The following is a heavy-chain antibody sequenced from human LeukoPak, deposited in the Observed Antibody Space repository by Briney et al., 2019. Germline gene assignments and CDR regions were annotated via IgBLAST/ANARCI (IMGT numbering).Heavy chain of an antibody. CDR2: ISYDGTNK. Sequence: GKSLRLSCAASGFTFSNFAMHWVRQAPGKGLEWVPVISYDGTNKYYADSVKGRFIISRDNSKNTLYLQKNSLKAEDTAVYYCARNLDGGHNDGLDIWGQGTMVTVSS. D-gene: IGHD2-15*01. CDR1: GFTFSNFA. V-gene: IGHV3-30*04. J-gene: IGHJ3*02. CDR3: ARNLDGGHNDGLDI.